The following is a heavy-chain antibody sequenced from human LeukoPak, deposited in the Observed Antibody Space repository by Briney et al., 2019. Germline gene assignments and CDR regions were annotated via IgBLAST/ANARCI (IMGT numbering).Heavy chain of an antibody. CDR1: GFTFSSYG. V-gene: IGHV3-23*01. Sequence: PGGSLRLSCAASGFTFSSYGMHWVRQAPGKGLEWVSAISDGGGSTYYADSVKGRFTISRDNSKNTLYLQMNSLRAEDTAIYYCAKDGTRSSGWYYFNFWGQGTLVTVSS. D-gene: IGHD6-19*01. J-gene: IGHJ4*02. CDR2: ISDGGGST. CDR3: AKDGTRSSGWYYFNF.